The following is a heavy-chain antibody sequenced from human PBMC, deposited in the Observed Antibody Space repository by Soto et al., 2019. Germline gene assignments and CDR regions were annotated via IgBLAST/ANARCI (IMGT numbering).Heavy chain of an antibody. CDR3: ARDFQTAIVVVPAANIHWFDP. CDR1: GFTFSSYW. J-gene: IGHJ5*02. V-gene: IGHV3-7*01. Sequence: EVQLVESGGGLVQPGGSLRLSCAASGFTFSSYWMSWVRQAPGKGREWVANIKQDGSEKYYVDSVKGRFTISRDNAKNSLYLQMNSLRAEDTAVYYCARDFQTAIVVVPAANIHWFDPWGQGTLVTVSS. D-gene: IGHD2-2*01. CDR2: IKQDGSEK.